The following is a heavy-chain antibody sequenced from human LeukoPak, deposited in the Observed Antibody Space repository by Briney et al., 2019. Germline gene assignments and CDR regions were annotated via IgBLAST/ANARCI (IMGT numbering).Heavy chain of an antibody. Sequence: PSETLSLTCTVSGGSISSGSYYWSWIRQPAGKGLEWIGRVYSSGSTNYNPPLKSRVTMSVETSKNRVTLRLISVTAADTAIYYCAGRSTGVRGVNGWFDPWGQGTLVIVSS. V-gene: IGHV4-61*02. J-gene: IGHJ5*02. D-gene: IGHD3-10*01. CDR2: VYSSGST. CDR3: AGRSTGVRGVNGWFDP. CDR1: GGSISSGSYY.